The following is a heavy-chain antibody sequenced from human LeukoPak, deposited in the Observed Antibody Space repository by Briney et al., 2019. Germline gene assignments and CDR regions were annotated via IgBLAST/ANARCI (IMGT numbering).Heavy chain of an antibody. CDR1: GFTVSSNY. D-gene: IGHD1-26*01. Sequence: PGGSLRLSCAASGFTVSSNYMSWVRQAPGKGLEWVSYISGSGSTMYYADSVKGRFTISRDNAKNSLYLQMNSLRAEDTAVYYCAREEWEFDYWGQGTLVTVSS. V-gene: IGHV3-11*04. J-gene: IGHJ4*02. CDR2: ISGSGSTM. CDR3: AREEWEFDY.